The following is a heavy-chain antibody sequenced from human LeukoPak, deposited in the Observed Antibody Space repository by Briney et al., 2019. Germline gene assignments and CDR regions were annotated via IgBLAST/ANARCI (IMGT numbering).Heavy chain of an antibody. J-gene: IGHJ4*02. V-gene: IGHV3-30*18. CDR2: ISYDGSNK. Sequence: GGSLRLSCAASGFTFSSYGMHWVRQAPGKGLEWVAVISYDGSNKYYADSVKGRFTISRDNSKNTLYLQMNSLRAEDTAVYYCAKISSSMRPTYWGQGTLVTVSS. CDR1: GFTFSSYG. CDR3: AKISSSMRPTY. D-gene: IGHD2-8*01.